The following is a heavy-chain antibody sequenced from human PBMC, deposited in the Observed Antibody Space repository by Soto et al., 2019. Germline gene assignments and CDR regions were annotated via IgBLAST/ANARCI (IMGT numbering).Heavy chain of an antibody. V-gene: IGHV3-23*01. Sequence: GGSLRLSCAASGFTFSSYAMSWVRQAPGKGLEWVSAISGSGGSTYYADSVKGRFTISRDNSKNTLYLQMNSLRAEDTAVYYCAKGPYYYDSSGYHGNWFDPWGQGTLVTVSS. CDR2: ISGSGGST. D-gene: IGHD3-22*01. CDR1: GFTFSSYA. CDR3: AKGPYYYDSSGYHGNWFDP. J-gene: IGHJ5*02.